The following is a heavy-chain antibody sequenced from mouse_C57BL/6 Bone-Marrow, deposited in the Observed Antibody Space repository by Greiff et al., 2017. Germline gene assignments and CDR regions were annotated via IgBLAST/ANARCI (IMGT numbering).Heavy chain of an antibody. Sequence: VKLMESGPGLVAPSQSLSITCTVSGFSLTSYGVDWVRQPPGKGLEWLGVIWGGGSTNYNSALMSRLSISKDNSKSQVFLKMNSLQTDDTAMYYCAKHASYYYGSSYWYFDVWGTGTTVTVSS. CDR3: AKHASYYYGSSYWYFDV. CDR1: GFSLTSYG. V-gene: IGHV2-9*01. J-gene: IGHJ1*03. CDR2: IWGGGST. D-gene: IGHD1-1*01.